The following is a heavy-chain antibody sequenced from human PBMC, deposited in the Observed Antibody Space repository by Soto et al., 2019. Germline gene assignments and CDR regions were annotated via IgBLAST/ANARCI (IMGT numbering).Heavy chain of an antibody. V-gene: IGHV3-66*01. CDR3: ARDPISGYSPQYYFDY. CDR1: GFTVSSYH. D-gene: IGHD6-13*01. Sequence: GGSLRLSCAASGFTVSSYHMSWVRQAPGKGLEWVSVIYTAGSADFADSVKGRFTVSRDNSKNTLYLQMNSLRAEDTAVYYCARDPISGYSPQYYFDYWGQGTLVTVSS. J-gene: IGHJ4*02. CDR2: IYTAGSA.